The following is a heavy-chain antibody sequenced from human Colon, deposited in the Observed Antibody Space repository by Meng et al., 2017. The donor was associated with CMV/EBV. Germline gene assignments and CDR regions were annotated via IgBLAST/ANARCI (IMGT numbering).Heavy chain of an antibody. CDR1: GFTFRNVW. V-gene: IGHV3-15*01. CDR2: IKSKTGGGTT. J-gene: IGHJ4*02. CDR3: TTLKGQMVSAAGY. D-gene: IGHD2-2*01. Sequence: GGSLRLSWAASGFTFRNVWLSWVRQAPGKGLEWVGRIKSKTGGGTTDYAAPVKDRFTISRDDSKNTLYLQMNSLKTEDTALYYCTTLKGQMVSAAGYWGQGTLVTVSS.